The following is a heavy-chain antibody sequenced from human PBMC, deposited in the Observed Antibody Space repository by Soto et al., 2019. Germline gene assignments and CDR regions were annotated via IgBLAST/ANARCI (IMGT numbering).Heavy chain of an antibody. D-gene: IGHD3-3*01. J-gene: IGHJ5*02. CDR3: ARDVTIFGVVIHENWFDP. Sequence: SETLSLTCAVYGGSFSGYYWSWIRQPPGKGLEWIGEINHSGSTNYNPSLKSRVTISVDTSKNQFSLKLSSVTAADTAVYYCARDVTIFGVVIHENWFDPWCQGTLVTVST. CDR1: GGSFSGYY. V-gene: IGHV4-34*01. CDR2: INHSGST.